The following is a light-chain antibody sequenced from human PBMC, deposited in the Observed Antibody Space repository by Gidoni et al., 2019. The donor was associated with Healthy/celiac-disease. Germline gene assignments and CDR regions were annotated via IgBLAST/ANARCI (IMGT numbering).Light chain of an antibody. Sequence: EIVLTQSPGTLSLSPGERATLSCRASQSVSSSYLAWHQQKPGQAPRLLIYGASSRATGIPDRFSGRGSGTDFTLTISRLEPEDFAVSYCQQYGSSPTFSQGTRLEIK. J-gene: IGKJ5*01. CDR3: QQYGSSPT. V-gene: IGKV3-20*01. CDR1: QSVSSSY. CDR2: GAS.